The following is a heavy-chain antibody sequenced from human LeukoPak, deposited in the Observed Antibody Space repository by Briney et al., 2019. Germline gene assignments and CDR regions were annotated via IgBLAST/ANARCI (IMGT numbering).Heavy chain of an antibody. D-gene: IGHD4-11*01. Sequence: ASVKVSCKASGYMFTSYGISWVRQARGQGLEWMGWISVYNGSTNYAQKLQGRVTMTTDTSTSTGYMELRSLRSDDTAVYYCARDDDYINRWTYYYGMDVWGQGTTVTVSS. CDR1: GYMFTSYG. CDR2: ISVYNGST. V-gene: IGHV1-18*01. J-gene: IGHJ6*02. CDR3: ARDDDYINRWTYYYGMDV.